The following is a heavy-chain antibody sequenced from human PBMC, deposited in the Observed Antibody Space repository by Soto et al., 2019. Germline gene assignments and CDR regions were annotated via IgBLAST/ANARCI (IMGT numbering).Heavy chain of an antibody. V-gene: IGHV1-18*01. CDR1: GYTFTSYG. D-gene: IGHD2-15*01. CDR3: ARDSGYCSGGSCYSAALYYYYGMDV. CDR2: ISAYNGNT. Sequence: VKVSCKASGYTFTSYGISWVRQAPGQGLEWMGWISAYNGNTNYAQKLQGRVTMTTDTSTSTAYMELRSLRSDDTAVYYCARDSGYCSGGSCYSAALYYYYGMDVWGQGTTVTVSS. J-gene: IGHJ6*02.